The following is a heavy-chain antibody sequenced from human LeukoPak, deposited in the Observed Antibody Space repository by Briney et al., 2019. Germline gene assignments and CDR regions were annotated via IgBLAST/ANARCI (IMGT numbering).Heavy chain of an antibody. J-gene: IGHJ4*02. D-gene: IGHD2-15*01. V-gene: IGHV4-34*01. Sequence: SETLSFTCAVYGGSFSGYHWSWIRQPPGRGLEWIGEINHSGSTKYNPSLKSRVAIFVDTSKNQFSLILHSVAAADTAVYYCARRSEFDNTHYHYFDYWGQGALVTVSS. CDR1: GGSFSGYH. CDR2: INHSGST. CDR3: ARRSEFDNTHYHYFDY.